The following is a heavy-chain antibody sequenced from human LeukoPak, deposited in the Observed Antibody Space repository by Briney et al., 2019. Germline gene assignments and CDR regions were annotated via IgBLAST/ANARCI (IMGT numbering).Heavy chain of an antibody. CDR2: ISAYNGNT. Sequence: ASVKVSCKASGYTFTSYGISWVRQTPGQGLEWVGWISAYNGNTNYEQKLQGRVTMTTDTSTSTAYMELRSLRSDDTAVYYCARGLGSSGWWYFDHWGQGTLVTVSS. V-gene: IGHV1-18*01. J-gene: IGHJ4*02. D-gene: IGHD6-19*01. CDR1: GYTFTSYG. CDR3: ARGLGSSGWWYFDH.